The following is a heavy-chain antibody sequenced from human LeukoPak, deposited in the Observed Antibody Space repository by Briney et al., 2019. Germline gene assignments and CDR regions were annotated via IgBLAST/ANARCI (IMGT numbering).Heavy chain of an antibody. CDR2: IYSGGST. V-gene: IGHV3-53*01. CDR1: GFTVSSNY. J-gene: IGHJ4*02. CDR3: ARERFDFWSGYFDY. D-gene: IGHD3-3*01. Sequence: GGSLRLSCAASGFTVSSNYMSWVRQAPGKGLEWVSVIYSGGSTYYADSVKGRFTISRDNSKNTLYLQMNSLRAEDTAVYYCARERFDFWSGYFDYRGQGTLVTVSS.